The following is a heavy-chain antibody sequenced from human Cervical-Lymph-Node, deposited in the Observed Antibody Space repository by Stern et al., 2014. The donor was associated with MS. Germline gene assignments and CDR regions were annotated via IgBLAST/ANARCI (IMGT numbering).Heavy chain of an antibody. D-gene: IGHD4-17*01. CDR1: GFNVEGFY. V-gene: IGHV3-66*02. J-gene: IGHJ4*02. Sequence: EMQLVESGGGLVQPGGSLRLSCAASGFNVEGFYMTWVRQAPGKGLKWVSLMFTGGAAYYADSVKGRFTISRDDSKKTVHLQMNSPRVDDTAVYYCARGNYGDFLLDYWGQGTLVTVSS. CDR3: ARGNYGDFLLDY. CDR2: MFTGGAA.